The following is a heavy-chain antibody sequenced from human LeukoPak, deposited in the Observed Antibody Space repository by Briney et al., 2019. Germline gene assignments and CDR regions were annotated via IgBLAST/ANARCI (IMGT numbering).Heavy chain of an antibody. CDR3: AKDGLVPAAPGWFDP. Sequence: GGSLRLSCAASGFTFSSYGMHWVRQAPGKGLEWVAFIRYDGSNKYYADSVKGRFTISRDNSKNTLYLQMNSLIAEDTAVYYCAKDGLVPAAPGWFDPWGQGTLVTVSS. V-gene: IGHV3-30*02. D-gene: IGHD2-2*01. CDR1: GFTFSSYG. J-gene: IGHJ5*02. CDR2: IRYDGSNK.